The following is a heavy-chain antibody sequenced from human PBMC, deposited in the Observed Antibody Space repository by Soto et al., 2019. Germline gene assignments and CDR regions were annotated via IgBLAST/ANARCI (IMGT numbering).Heavy chain of an antibody. Sequence: GGSLRLSCAASGFTFSSYAMSWVRQAPGKGLEWVSAISGSGGSTYYADSVKGRFTISRDNSKNTLYLQMNSLRAEDTAVYYCAIESVEMATITYYFDYWGQGTLVTVSS. V-gene: IGHV3-23*01. CDR3: AIESVEMATITYYFDY. CDR2: ISGSGGST. CDR1: GFTFSSYA. J-gene: IGHJ4*02. D-gene: IGHD5-12*01.